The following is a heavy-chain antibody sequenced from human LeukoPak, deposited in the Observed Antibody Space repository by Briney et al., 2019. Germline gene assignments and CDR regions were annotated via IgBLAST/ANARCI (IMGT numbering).Heavy chain of an antibody. V-gene: IGHV3-30*18. CDR3: AKVEAVAQFDY. CDR1: GFTFTSYG. Sequence: PGGSLRLSCAASGFTFTSYGMYWVRQAPGKGLEWVAVISYDGSYKYSADSVKGRFTISRDNSKNTLYLQMSSLRAEDTAVYYCAKVEAVAQFDYWGQGTLVTVSS. J-gene: IGHJ4*02. CDR2: ISYDGSYK. D-gene: IGHD6-19*01.